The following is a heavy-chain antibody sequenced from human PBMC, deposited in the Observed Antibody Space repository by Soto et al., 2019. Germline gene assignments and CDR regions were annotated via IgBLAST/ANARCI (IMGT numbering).Heavy chain of an antibody. D-gene: IGHD3-10*01. V-gene: IGHV3-23*01. CDR2: ISGGGGST. CDR3: AKDGGMVRGGH. CDR1: GFTFSSYA. Sequence: EVQLLESGGGLVQPGGSLRLSCAASGFTFSSYAMSWVRQAPGKGLEWVSAISGGGGSTDYADSVKGRFTISRDNSKNTLYLQMNGLRAEDRAVYYCAKDGGMVRGGHWGQGTLVTVSS. J-gene: IGHJ4*02.